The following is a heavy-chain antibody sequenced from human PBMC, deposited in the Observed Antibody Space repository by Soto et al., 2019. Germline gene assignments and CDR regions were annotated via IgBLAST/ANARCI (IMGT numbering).Heavy chain of an antibody. D-gene: IGHD6-19*01. V-gene: IGHV3-21*01. CDR2: ISSSSSYI. CDR3: AGDQWLVASPLYFDY. CDR1: GFTFSSYS. J-gene: IGHJ4*02. Sequence: EVQLVESGGGLVKPGGSLRLSYAASGFTFSSYSMNWVRQAPGKGLEWVSSISSSSSYIYYADSVKGRFTISRDNAKNSLYLQMNSLRAEDTAVYYCAGDQWLVASPLYFDYWGQGTLVTVSS.